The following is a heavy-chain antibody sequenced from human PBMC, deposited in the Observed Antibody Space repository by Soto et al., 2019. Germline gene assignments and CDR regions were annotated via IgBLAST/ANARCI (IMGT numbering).Heavy chain of an antibody. Sequence: ASVKVSWKASGYTFTSYGISWVRQAPGQVLQWMGWISAYNGNTNYAQKLQGRVTMTTDTSTSTAYMELRSLRSDDTAVYYCARDRLRYCSSTSCRSFDYWGQGTLVTVSS. D-gene: IGHD2-2*01. CDR1: GYTFTSYG. CDR2: ISAYNGNT. CDR3: ARDRLRYCSSTSCRSFDY. V-gene: IGHV1-18*01. J-gene: IGHJ4*02.